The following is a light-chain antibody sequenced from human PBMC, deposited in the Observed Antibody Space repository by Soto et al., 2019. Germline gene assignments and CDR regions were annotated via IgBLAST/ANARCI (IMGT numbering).Light chain of an antibody. CDR2: GAS. CDR3: QQYGSSPTWT. Sequence: DIVMTQSPGTLSLSPGERATLSCRASQSVGSSYLAWYQQKPGQAPRLLIYGASSRATGIPDRFSGSGSGTDFTLTISRLEPEDFAVYYCQQYGSSPTWTFGQGTKVEI. CDR1: QSVGSSY. J-gene: IGKJ1*01. V-gene: IGKV3-20*01.